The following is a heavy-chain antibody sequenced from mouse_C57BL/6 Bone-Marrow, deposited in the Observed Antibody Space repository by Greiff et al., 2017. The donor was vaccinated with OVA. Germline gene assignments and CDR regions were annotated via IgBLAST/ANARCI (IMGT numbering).Heavy chain of an antibody. Sequence: EVQGVESGGGLVQPKGSLKLSCAASGFSFNTYAMNWVRQAPGKGLEWVARIRSKSNNYATYYADSVKDRFTISRDDSESMLYLQMNNLKTEDTAMYYCVRGFVITTVVAPYYAMDYWGQGTSVTVSS. CDR1: GFSFNTYA. CDR3: VRGFVITTVVAPYYAMDY. V-gene: IGHV10-1*01. J-gene: IGHJ4*01. D-gene: IGHD1-1*01. CDR2: IRSKSNNYAT.